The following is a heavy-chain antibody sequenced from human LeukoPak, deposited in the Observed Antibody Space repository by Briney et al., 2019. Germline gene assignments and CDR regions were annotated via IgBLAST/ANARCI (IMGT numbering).Heavy chain of an antibody. CDR2: ISYDGSNK. Sequence: GRSLRLSCAASGFTFSSYGMHWVRQAPGKGLEWVAVISYDGSNKYYADSVKGRFTISRDNSKNTLYLQMNSLRAEDTAVYYCARSIFTVSFYYYYYMDVWGKGTTVTVSS. CDR1: GFTFSSYG. V-gene: IGHV3-30*03. D-gene: IGHD3-3*02. J-gene: IGHJ6*03. CDR3: ARSIFTVSFYYYYYMDV.